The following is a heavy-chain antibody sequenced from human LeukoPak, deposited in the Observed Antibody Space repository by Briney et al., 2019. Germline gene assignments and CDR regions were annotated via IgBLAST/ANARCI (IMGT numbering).Heavy chain of an antibody. Sequence: SETLSLTCTVSGGSISSSCYYWGWIRQPPGKGLEWIGSIYYSGSTNYNPSLKSRVTISVDTSKNQFSLKLSSVTAADTAVYYCARTIMGGMDVWGQGTTVTVSS. J-gene: IGHJ6*02. V-gene: IGHV4-39*07. CDR2: IYYSGST. D-gene: IGHD3-16*01. CDR1: GGSISSSCYY. CDR3: ARTIMGGMDV.